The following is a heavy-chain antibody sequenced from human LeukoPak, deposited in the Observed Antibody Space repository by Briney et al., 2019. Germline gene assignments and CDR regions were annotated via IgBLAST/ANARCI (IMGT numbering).Heavy chain of an antibody. J-gene: IGHJ4*02. CDR3: ARERWELRYFDY. D-gene: IGHD1-26*01. Sequence: ASVKVSCKASGYTFTSYYMHWVRQAPGQGLEWMGIINPSGGSTSYAQKFQGRVTMTRDTSISTAYMELSRLRSDDTAVYYCARERWELRYFDYWGQGTLVTVSS. V-gene: IGHV1-46*01. CDR1: GYTFTSYY. CDR2: INPSGGST.